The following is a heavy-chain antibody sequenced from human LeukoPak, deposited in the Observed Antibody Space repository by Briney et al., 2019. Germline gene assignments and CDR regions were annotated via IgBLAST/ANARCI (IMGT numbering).Heavy chain of an antibody. CDR3: ARVGPGGSGSYYNVGRSIDP. Sequence: SETLSLTCAVSGGSISSGGYSWSWIRQPPGKCLEWSGYIYHSGSTYYNPSLKSRVTISVDRSKNQFSLKLSSVTAADTAVYYCARVGPGGSGSYYNVGRSIDPWGQGTLVTVSS. V-gene: IGHV4-30-2*01. CDR2: IYHSGST. CDR1: GGSISSGGYS. J-gene: IGHJ5*02. D-gene: IGHD3-10*01.